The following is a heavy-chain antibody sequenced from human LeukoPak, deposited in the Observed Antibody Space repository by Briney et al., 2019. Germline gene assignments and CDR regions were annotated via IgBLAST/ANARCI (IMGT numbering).Heavy chain of an antibody. V-gene: IGHV3-30*03. J-gene: IGHJ4*02. D-gene: IGHD3-9*01. CDR1: GFTFSSYG. CDR2: ISYDGSNK. CDR3: ARDEEVVLRYFDWLLGTSLDY. Sequence: GRSLRLSCAASGFTFSSYGMHWVRQAPGKGLEWVAVISYDGSNKYYADSVKGRFTISRDNSKNTLYLQMNSLRAEDTAVYYCARDEEVVLRYFDWLLGTSLDYWGQGTLVAVSS.